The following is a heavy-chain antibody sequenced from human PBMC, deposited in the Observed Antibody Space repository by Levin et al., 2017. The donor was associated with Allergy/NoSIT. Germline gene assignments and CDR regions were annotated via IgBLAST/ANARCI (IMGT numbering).Heavy chain of an antibody. CDR1: GFTFSSYA. CDR3: AKVPMDRVRGVIGPLFDY. CDR2: ISGSGGST. V-gene: IGHV3-23*01. D-gene: IGHD3-10*01. Sequence: GESLKISCAASGFTFSSYAMSWVRQAPGKGLEWVSAISGSGGSTYYADSVKGRFTISRDNSKNTLYLQMNSLRAEDTAVYYCAKVPMDRVRGVIGPLFDYWGQGTLVTVSS. J-gene: IGHJ4*02.